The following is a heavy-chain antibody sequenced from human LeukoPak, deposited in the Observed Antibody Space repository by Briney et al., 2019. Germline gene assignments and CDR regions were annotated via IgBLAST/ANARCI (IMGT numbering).Heavy chain of an antibody. D-gene: IGHD6-6*01. CDR1: GGSISSGSYY. CDR3: ACSSSKSDYYYYMDV. V-gene: IGHV4-61*02. J-gene: IGHJ6*03. Sequence: SETLSLTCTVSGGSISSGSYYWSWIRQPAGKGLEWIGRIYTSGSTNYNPSLKSRVTISVDTSKNQFSLKLSSVTAADTAVYYCACSSSKSDYYYYMDVWGKGTTVTVSS. CDR2: IYTSGST.